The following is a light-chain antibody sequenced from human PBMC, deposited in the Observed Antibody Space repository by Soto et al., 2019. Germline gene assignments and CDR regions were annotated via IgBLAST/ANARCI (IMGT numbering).Light chain of an antibody. CDR3: QQYVNLPYT. J-gene: IGKJ2*01. CDR1: QDLTNY. CDR2: DTT. Sequence: DIQMTQSPTSLAASVGDRVTITCQASQDLTNYLNWYQQKPGEAPKLLIYDTTTLEEGVPTRFSGGGSGTAFTFTINDLQPEDAAIYFCQQYVNLPYTFGQGTKLEIK. V-gene: IGKV1-33*01.